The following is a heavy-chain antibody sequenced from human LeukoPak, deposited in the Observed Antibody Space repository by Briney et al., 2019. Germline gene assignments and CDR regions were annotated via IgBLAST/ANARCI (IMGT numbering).Heavy chain of an antibody. D-gene: IGHD5-18*01. CDR2: INHSGST. CDR3: ARGRGYSYGFGYY. J-gene: IGHJ4*02. Sequence: SETLSLTCTVSGGSISDYYWSWIRQPPGKGLEWTGEINHSGSTNYNPSLKSRVTISVDTSKNQFSLKLSSVTAADTAVYYCARGRGYSYGFGYYWGQGTLVTVSS. CDR1: GGSISDYY. V-gene: IGHV4-34*01.